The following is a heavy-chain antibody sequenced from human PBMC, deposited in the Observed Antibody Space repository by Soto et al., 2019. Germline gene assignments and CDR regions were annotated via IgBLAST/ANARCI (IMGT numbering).Heavy chain of an antibody. J-gene: IGHJ5*02. CDR2: IYYSGST. CDR1: GGSISSSSYY. Sequence: SETLSLTCTVSGGSISSSSYYWGWIRQPPGKGLEWIGSIYYSGSTYYNPSLKSRVTISVDTSKNQFSLKLSSVTAADTAVYYCARLAYGMTTVTTRRGTETQGSHNWFDPWGQGTLVTVSS. D-gene: IGHD4-17*01. V-gene: IGHV4-39*01. CDR3: ARLAYGMTTVTTRRGTETQGSHNWFDP.